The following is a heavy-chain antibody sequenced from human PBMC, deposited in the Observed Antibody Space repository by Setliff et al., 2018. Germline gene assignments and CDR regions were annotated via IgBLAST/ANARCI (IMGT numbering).Heavy chain of an antibody. D-gene: IGHD2-21*01. J-gene: IGHJ3*02. Sequence: SETLSLTCAVYGGPFSGYYWSWIRQPPGKGLEWIGEINHSGSTNYNPSLKSRVTISVDMSKNQFSLKLSSVTAADTAVYYCARVSMVIAIRNAFDIWGQGTMVTVS. CDR1: GGPFSGYY. CDR3: ARVSMVIAIRNAFDI. CDR2: INHSGST. V-gene: IGHV4-34*01.